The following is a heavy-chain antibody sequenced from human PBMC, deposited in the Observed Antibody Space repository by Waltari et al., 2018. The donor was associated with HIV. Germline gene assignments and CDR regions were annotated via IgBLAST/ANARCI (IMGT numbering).Heavy chain of an antibody. J-gene: IGHJ6*02. CDR3: VRGGGTWLYDMYYYQGMDV. Sequence: QVQLVQSGPEMKKLGASVKISCRASGFTFTNYVFSWVRQAPGQGLEWLGWISAYDGNKDFARRFKDRVILTTDTSTTTAYLEVRSLRSDDTAMYYCVRGGGTWLYDMYYYQGMDVRGQGTTVTVSS. V-gene: IGHV1-18*01. CDR1: GFTFTNYV. D-gene: IGHD2-8*01. CDR2: ISAYDGNK.